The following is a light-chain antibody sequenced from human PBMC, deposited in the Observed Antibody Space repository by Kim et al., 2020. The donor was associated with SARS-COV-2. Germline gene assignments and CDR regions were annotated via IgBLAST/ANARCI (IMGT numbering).Light chain of an antibody. CDR3: NSRGSNDNVL. Sequence: SSELTQDPAVSVALGQTVRITCQGDSLRSYYATWYQQKPGQAPIVVIYGKNNRPSGIPDRFSCSSSGDTASLSITGTQAGDEADYYCNSRGSNDNVLFGGGTRLTVL. J-gene: IGLJ2*01. CDR1: SLRSYY. CDR2: GKN. V-gene: IGLV3-19*01.